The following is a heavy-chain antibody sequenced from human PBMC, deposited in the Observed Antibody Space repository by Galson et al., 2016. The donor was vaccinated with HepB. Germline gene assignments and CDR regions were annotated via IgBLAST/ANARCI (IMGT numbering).Heavy chain of an antibody. J-gene: IGHJ3*01. CDR1: GFTFSGYS. CDR3: TREGFRFSVVKVWDAFDA. Sequence: SLRLSCAASGFTFSGYSMHWVRQAPGKGLEWVALISYDGSKKVYADSVKGRFITARDNARYSLSLHMSSLRDEDTAVYYCTREGFRFSVVKVWDAFDAWGQGTKVTVSS. V-gene: IGHV3-30*04. CDR2: ISYDGSKK. D-gene: IGHD2-15*01.